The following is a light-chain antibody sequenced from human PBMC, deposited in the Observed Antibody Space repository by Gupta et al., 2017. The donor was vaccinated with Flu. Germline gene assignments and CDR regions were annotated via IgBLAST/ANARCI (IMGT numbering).Light chain of an antibody. V-gene: IGLV2-14*01. J-gene: IGLJ3*02. Sequence: QSALTQPASVSGSPGQSITISCTGTSSDVGGYNYVSWYQQHPGKAPKLMIYEVSYRHSGVSNRFSGSKSGNTASLTXSXLQAEDXANYYCSSYTSSNTWVFGGGTKLTVL. CDR3: SSYTSSNTWV. CDR2: EVS. CDR1: SSDVGGYNY.